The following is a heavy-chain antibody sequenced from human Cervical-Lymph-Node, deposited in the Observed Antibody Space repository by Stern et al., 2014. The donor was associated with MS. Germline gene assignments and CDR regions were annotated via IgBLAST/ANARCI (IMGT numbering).Heavy chain of an antibody. CDR1: GGSISRYY. V-gene: IGHV4-59*01. D-gene: IGHD3-10*01. CDR3: ARDSGPYGMDV. CDR2: IYYSGST. J-gene: IGHJ6*02. Sequence: QVQLQESGPGLVKPSETLSLTCTVSGGSISRYYWSWIRQPPGKGLEWIGYIYYSGSTNYNPPLKSRVPISGDTSKNQFSLKLSSVTAADTAVYYCARDSGPYGMDVWGQGTTVTVSS.